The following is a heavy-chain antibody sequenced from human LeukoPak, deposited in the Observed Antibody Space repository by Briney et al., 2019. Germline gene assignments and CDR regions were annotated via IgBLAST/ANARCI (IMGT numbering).Heavy chain of an antibody. V-gene: IGHV4-59*01. CDR1: GGSISSYY. CDR3: ARELGWYSSGWYLAFDI. Sequence: KPSETLSLTCTVSGGSISSYYWSWIRQPPGKGLEWIGYIYYSGSTNYNPSLKSRVTISVDTSKNHFSLKLSSVTAADTAVYYCARELGWYSSGWYLAFDIWGQGTMVTVSS. D-gene: IGHD6-19*01. J-gene: IGHJ3*02. CDR2: IYYSGST.